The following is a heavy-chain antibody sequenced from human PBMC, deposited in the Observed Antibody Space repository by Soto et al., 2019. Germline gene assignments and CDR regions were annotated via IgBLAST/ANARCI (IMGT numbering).Heavy chain of an antibody. D-gene: IGHD6-6*01. J-gene: IGHJ6*02. CDR3: ARILRYSSSSGTDYYYGMDV. Sequence: ASETLSLTCAVSGYSISSGYYWGWIRQPPGKGLEWIGSIYHSGSTYYNPSLKSRVTISVDTSKNQFSLKLGSVTAADTAVYYCARILRYSSSSGTDYYYGMDVWGQGTTVTVSS. CDR1: GYSISSGYY. CDR2: IYHSGST. V-gene: IGHV4-38-2*01.